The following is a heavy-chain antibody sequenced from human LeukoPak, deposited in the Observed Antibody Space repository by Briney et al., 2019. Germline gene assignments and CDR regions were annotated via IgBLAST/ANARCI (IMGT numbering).Heavy chain of an antibody. CDR1: GLSVSTTY. V-gene: IGHV3-53*01. CDR2: IYSGGGT. CDR3: VGEDKY. D-gene: IGHD2-15*01. J-gene: IGHJ4*02. Sequence: PGGSLRLSCAASGLSVSTTYMTWVRQAPGKGLEWVSVIYSGGGTNYADSMKGRFRISRDNSKNTLYLQMNSLRAEDTAVYYCVGEDKYWGQGTPVTFSS.